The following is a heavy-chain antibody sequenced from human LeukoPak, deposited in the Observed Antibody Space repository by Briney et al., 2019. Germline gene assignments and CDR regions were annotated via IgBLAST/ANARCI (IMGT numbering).Heavy chain of an antibody. CDR3: ARGGSYYVSDLDY. V-gene: IGHV3-23*01. D-gene: IGHD1-26*01. CDR2: ISDSGGST. CDR1: GFTFSSYA. J-gene: IGHJ4*02. Sequence: GGSLRLSCAASGFTFSSYAMTWVRQAPGKGLEWVSTISDSGGSTYYADSVEGRFTISRDNSKNTLYLQMNSLRAEDTAVYYCARGGSYYVSDLDYWGQGTLATVPS.